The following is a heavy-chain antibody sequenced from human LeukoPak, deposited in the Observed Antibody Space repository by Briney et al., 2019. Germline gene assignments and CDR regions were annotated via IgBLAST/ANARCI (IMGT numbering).Heavy chain of an antibody. V-gene: IGHV3-7*01. CDR2: IKQDGSEK. J-gene: IGHJ4*02. CDR3: ARDPYDSSGPYYFDY. CDR1: GFTFSSYW. D-gene: IGHD3-22*01. Sequence: PGGSLRLSCAASGFTFSSYWMSWVRQAPGMGLEWVANIKQDGSEKYYVDSVKGRFTISRDNAKNSLYLQMNSLRAEDTAVYYCARDPYDSSGPYYFDYWGQGTLVTVSS.